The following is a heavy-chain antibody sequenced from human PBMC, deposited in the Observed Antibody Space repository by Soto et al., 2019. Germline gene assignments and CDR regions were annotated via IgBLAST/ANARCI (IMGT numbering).Heavy chain of an antibody. Sequence: EVHLLESGGDLVLPGGSLRLSCAASGFAFNDFAMSWVRQAPGKGPEWLSTISGSGDKTFHSDSVEGRFDISRDNSNNKMFLQMNSLRAEDTAIYYCAKGASHAPFEKWGRGTLVTVSS. CDR2: ISGSGDKT. CDR3: AKGASHAPFEK. CDR1: GFAFNDFA. V-gene: IGHV3-23*01. J-gene: IGHJ4*02.